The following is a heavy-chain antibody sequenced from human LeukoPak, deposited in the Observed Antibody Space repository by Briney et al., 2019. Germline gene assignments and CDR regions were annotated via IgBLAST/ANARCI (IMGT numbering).Heavy chain of an antibody. D-gene: IGHD3-22*01. CDR2: INRNGGST. J-gene: IGHJ4*02. Sequence: GGSLRLSCAASGFTFDDYGMSWVRQAPGKGLEWVSGINRNGGSTGYADSVKGRFTISRDNAKNSLYLQMNSLRAEDTALYYCARVRGRDYYDSSGYRFDYWGQGTLVTVSS. CDR1: GFTFDDYG. CDR3: ARVRGRDYYDSSGYRFDY. V-gene: IGHV3-20*04.